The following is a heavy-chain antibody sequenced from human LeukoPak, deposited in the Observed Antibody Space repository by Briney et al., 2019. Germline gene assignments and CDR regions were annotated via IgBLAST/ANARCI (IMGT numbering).Heavy chain of an antibody. J-gene: IGHJ6*02. V-gene: IGHV3-9*01. D-gene: IGHD6-13*01. CDR3: EKDANAWYENGMDV. CDR2: INWNSGSR. Sequence: GGSLRLSCAASGSSFGDYAMHWVRQAPRQGLGWVSGINWNSGSRGYADSVKSRFTISRDNAKKSLYLQMNSLRADDRALYYCEKDANAWYENGMDVWGQGTTVTVSS. CDR1: GSSFGDYA.